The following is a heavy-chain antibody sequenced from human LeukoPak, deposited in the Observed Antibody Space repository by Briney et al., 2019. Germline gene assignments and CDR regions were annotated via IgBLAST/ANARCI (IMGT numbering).Heavy chain of an antibody. J-gene: IGHJ4*02. CDR1: GFTFSSYA. D-gene: IGHD6-19*01. CDR3: AKAEQWLVIFDY. V-gene: IGHV3-23*01. CDR2: ISGSGGST. Sequence: GRSLRLSCAASGFTFSSYAMSWVRQAPGKGLEWVSAISGSGGSTYYADSVKGRFTISRDNSKNTLYLQMNSLRAEDTAVYYCAKAEQWLVIFDYWGQGTLVTVSS.